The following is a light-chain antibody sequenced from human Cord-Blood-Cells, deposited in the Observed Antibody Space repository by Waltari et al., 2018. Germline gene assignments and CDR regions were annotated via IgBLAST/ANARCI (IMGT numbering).Light chain of an antibody. CDR3: QQRSNWPPVT. Sequence: EIVLTQSPATLSLSPGERATLSCRASQGVSSYLAWYQQKPGQAPRLLIYDASNRATGIPARFSGSGSGTDFTLTISSLEPEDFAVYYWQQRSNWPPVTFGPGTKVDIK. V-gene: IGKV3-11*01. CDR1: QGVSSY. CDR2: DAS. J-gene: IGKJ3*01.